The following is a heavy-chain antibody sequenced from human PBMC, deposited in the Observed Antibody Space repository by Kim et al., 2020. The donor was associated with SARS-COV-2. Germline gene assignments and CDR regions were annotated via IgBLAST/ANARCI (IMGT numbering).Heavy chain of an antibody. J-gene: IGHJ5*02. V-gene: IGHV3-11*01. D-gene: IGHD6-6*01. CDR1: GFTFSDYY. Sequence: GGSLRLSCAASGFTFSDYYMSWIRQAPGKGLEWISYISSSTSTIYYADSVKGRFTISRDNAKNSLYLQMNSLRAEDTAVYYCARTPWEYSTSIEWFDPWGQGTLVTVSS. CDR2: ISSSTSTI. CDR3: ARTPWEYSTSIEWFDP.